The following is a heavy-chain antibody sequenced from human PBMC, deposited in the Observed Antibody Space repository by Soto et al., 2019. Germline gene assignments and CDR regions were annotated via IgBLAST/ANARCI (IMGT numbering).Heavy chain of an antibody. J-gene: IGHJ6*03. V-gene: IGHV4-31*03. CDR2: IYYGGTT. D-gene: IGHD1-26*01. Sequence: QVQLQESGPGLVRPSQTLALTCSVSGDSVSGGGYYWTWIRQHPGKGLEWIGYIYYGGTTSYNPSLWSRATISLDPSKNHLALLLPSVTDEATAVYYCLLWDDRSPPYYYIDVWGKGTSVTVSS. CDR3: LLWDDRSPPYYYIDV. CDR1: GDSVSGGGYY.